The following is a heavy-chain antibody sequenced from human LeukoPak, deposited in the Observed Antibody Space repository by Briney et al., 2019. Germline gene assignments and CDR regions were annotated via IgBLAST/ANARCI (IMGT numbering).Heavy chain of an antibody. V-gene: IGHV4-34*01. CDR1: GGSFSGYY. Sequence: SETLSLTCAVYGGSFSGYYWSWIRQPPGKGLEWIGEINHSGSTNYNPSLKSRVTISVDTSKNQFSLKLNSVTAADPAVYYCARLRMTTVVRGYYYDYMDVWGKGTTVTISS. CDR2: INHSGST. J-gene: IGHJ6*03. D-gene: IGHD4-23*01. CDR3: ARLRMTTVVRGYYYDYMDV.